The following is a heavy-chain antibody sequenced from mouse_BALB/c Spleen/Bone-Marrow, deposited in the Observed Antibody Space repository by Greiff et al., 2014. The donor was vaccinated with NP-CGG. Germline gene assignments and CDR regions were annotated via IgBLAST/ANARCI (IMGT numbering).Heavy chain of an antibody. V-gene: IGHV1S22*01. J-gene: IGHJ3*01. CDR1: GYTFTSYW. CDR2: IYPGSGST. CDR3: TGAPGFAD. Sequence: LQQSGSELVMPGASVKLSCKASGYTFTSYWMHWVKQRPGQGLEWIGNIYPGSGSTNYDEKFKSKATLTVDTSSSTAYMQLSSLTSVDSAVYYCTGAPGFADWGQGTLVTVSA.